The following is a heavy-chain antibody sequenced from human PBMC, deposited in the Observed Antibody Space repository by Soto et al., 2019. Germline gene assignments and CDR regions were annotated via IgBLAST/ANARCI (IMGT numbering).Heavy chain of an antibody. CDR2: IFHDGNT. J-gene: IGHJ5*02. CDR3: ARHEGWTGPDQ. CDR1: GASIGSGGW. V-gene: IGHV4-4*02. Sequence: QVHLQESGPGLVKPSETLSLTCAVSGASIGSGGWWSWVRQPPGKGLEWCAEIFHDGNTNYSPSLKSRVTISVDKSQNQFSLNVYSVTAADTAVYYCARHEGWTGPDQWGQGTLVTVSS. D-gene: IGHD2-8*02.